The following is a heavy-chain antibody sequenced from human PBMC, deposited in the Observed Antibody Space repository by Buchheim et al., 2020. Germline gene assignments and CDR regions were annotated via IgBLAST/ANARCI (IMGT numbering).Heavy chain of an antibody. CDR3: ARDSDTSGHYSYFDS. D-gene: IGHD3-22*01. CDR1: GFTFSYYG. V-gene: IGHV3-30*19. Sequence: QVQLVESGGGVVQAGTSLRLSCAASGFTFSYYGFHWVRQAPGKGLEWVAVIYSHGNDQYYTGSVKGRFTVSRDNFRNTVDLQMNSLRADDTAVYYCARDSDTSGHYSYFDSWGQGIL. CDR2: IYSHGNDQ. J-gene: IGHJ4*02.